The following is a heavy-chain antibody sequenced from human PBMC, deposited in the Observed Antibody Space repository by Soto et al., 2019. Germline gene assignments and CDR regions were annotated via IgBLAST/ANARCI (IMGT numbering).Heavy chain of an antibody. D-gene: IGHD3-3*01. V-gene: IGHV4-39*01. CDR2: INYSGST. Sequence: QLQLPESGPGLVKPSETLSLTCTVSGGSISSSSSYWGWIRQPPGKGLEWIGSINYSGSTYYNPSLKSRITVSVDTSKNQFSLKLSSVTAADTAVYFCGKTGFWSDYRVADYWGQGTLVTVSS. J-gene: IGHJ4*02. CDR1: GGSISSSSSY. CDR3: GKTGFWSDYRVADY.